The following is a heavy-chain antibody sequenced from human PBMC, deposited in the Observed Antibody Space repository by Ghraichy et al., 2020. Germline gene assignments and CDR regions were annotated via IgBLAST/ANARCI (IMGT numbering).Heavy chain of an antibody. V-gene: IGHV1-69*13. Sequence: SVKVSCKASGGTFSSYAISWVRQAPGQGLEWMGGIIPIFGTANYAQKFQGRVTITADESTSTAYMELSSLRSEDTAVYYCARGGPPQQLVEYYYYYYGMDVWGQGTTVTVSS. CDR3: ARGGPPQQLVEYYYYYYGMDV. CDR2: IIPIFGTA. CDR1: GGTFSSYA. J-gene: IGHJ6*02. D-gene: IGHD6-13*01.